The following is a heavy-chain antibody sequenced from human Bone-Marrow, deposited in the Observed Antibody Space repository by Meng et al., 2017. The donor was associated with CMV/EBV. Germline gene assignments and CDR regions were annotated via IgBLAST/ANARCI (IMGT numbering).Heavy chain of an antibody. D-gene: IGHD1-1*01. CDR3: AREPDNLDY. CDR1: GFTFSSHW. CDR2: IKQDGSEK. J-gene: IGHJ4*02. Sequence: GESLKIPCAAPGFTFSSHWMSWVRQAPGKGLEWVANIKQDGSEKYYVDSVKGRFTISRDNAKNSLYLQMNSLRAEDTAVYYCAREPDNLDYWGQGTLVTVSS. V-gene: IGHV3-7*01.